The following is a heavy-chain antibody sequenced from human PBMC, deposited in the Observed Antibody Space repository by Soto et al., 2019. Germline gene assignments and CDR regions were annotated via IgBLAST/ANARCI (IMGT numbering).Heavy chain of an antibody. J-gene: IGHJ6*03. V-gene: IGHV3-30*18. Sequence: GGSLRLSCAASGFTFSSYGMHWVRQAPGKGLEWVAVISYDGSNKYYADSVKGRFTISRDNSKNTLYLQMNSLEAEDTDVYYFAKVEPPLYGSGSDYSTKTRDYYYYYYMDVWGKGTTVTVSS. CDR2: ISYDGSNK. CDR1: GFTFSSYG. CDR3: AKVEPPLYGSGSDYSTKTRDYYYYYYMDV. D-gene: IGHD3-10*01.